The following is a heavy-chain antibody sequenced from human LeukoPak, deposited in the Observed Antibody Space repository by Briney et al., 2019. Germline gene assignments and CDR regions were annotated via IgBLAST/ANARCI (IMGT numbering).Heavy chain of an antibody. V-gene: IGHV1-2*02. Sequence: ASVKVSCKASGYSFIGYYMHWVRQAPGQGLEWMGWINPNSGGTNYAQKFQGRVTMTRDTSISTAYMELSRLRSDDTALYYCARVREDYGDYPLEGAFDIWGQGTMVTVSS. CDR1: GYSFIGYY. CDR3: ARVREDYGDYPLEGAFDI. CDR2: INPNSGGT. J-gene: IGHJ3*02. D-gene: IGHD4-17*01.